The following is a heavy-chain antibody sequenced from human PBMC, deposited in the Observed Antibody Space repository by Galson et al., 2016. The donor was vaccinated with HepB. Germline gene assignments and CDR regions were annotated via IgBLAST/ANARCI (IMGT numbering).Heavy chain of an antibody. J-gene: IGHJ6*02. CDR3: ARDRHQYSSGWYVGGMDV. V-gene: IGHV1-18*01. D-gene: IGHD6-19*01. CDR2: ISAYNGNT. Sequence: SVKVSCKASGYTFTSYGISWVRQAPGQGLEWMGWISAYNGNTNYAQKLQGRVTMTTDTSTSTAYMELRSLGSDDTAVYYCARDRHQYSSGWYVGGMDVWGQGTTVTVSS. CDR1: GYTFTSYG.